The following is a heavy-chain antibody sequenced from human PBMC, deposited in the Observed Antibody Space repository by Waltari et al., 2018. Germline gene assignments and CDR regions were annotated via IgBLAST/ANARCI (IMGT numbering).Heavy chain of an antibody. CDR3: ASDRGRGLYLDS. D-gene: IGHD2-15*01. J-gene: IGHJ4*02. Sequence: WSGVRQSPGKGLGWIGQVHQSGRSNYNPSLESRVTVSMDTSKNQFSLKMTSVTAADTAIYYCASDRGRGLYLDSWGQGTLVTVSP. V-gene: IGHV4-4*02. CDR2: VHQSGRS.